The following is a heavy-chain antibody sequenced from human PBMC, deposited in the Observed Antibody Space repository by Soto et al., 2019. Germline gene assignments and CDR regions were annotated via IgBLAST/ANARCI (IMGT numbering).Heavy chain of an antibody. J-gene: IGHJ4*02. CDR1: GGTFSSYT. Sequence: QVQLVQSGAEVKKPGSSVKVSCKASGGTFSSYTISWVRQAPGQGLEWMGRIIPILGIANYAQKFQGRVTITADKSTSTAYMELSSLRSEHTAVYYCARSVWFGESDAEVWGQRTLVTVSS. D-gene: IGHD3-10*01. CDR3: ARSVWFGESDAEV. CDR2: IIPILGIA. V-gene: IGHV1-69*02.